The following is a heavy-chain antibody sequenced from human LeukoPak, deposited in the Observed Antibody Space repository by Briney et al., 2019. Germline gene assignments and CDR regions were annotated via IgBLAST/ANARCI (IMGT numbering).Heavy chain of an antibody. CDR1: GFTFNAYG. CDR3: AKEPTHRGY. V-gene: IGHV3-30*18. J-gene: IGHJ4*02. Sequence: GGSLRLSCATSGFTFNAYGLHWVRQAPGKGLESVAVISDDGSNKYYADSVKGRFTISRDNSKNTLYLQMNSLRAEDTAVYYCAKEPTHRGYWGQGTLVTVSS. CDR2: ISDDGSNK.